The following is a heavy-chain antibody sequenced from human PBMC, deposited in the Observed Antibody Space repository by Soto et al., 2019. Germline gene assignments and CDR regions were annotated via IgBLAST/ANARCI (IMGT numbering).Heavy chain of an antibody. Sequence: QVQLVQSGAEVKKPGSSVKVSCKASGGTFSSYAISWVRQAPGQGLEWMGGIIPIVGTANYAQKFQGRVTITADESTSTAYMELSSLRSEDTAVYYCATTDPTYYDSSGFDYWGQGTVVTVSS. V-gene: IGHV1-69*01. CDR1: GGTFSSYA. CDR3: ATTDPTYYDSSGFDY. CDR2: IIPIVGTA. J-gene: IGHJ4*02. D-gene: IGHD3-22*01.